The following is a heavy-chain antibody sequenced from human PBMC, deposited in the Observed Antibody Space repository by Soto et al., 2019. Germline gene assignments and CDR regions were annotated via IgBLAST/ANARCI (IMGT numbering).Heavy chain of an antibody. Sequence: PGGSLRLSCAASGFTFSSYGMHWVRQAPGKGLEWVAVIWYDGSNKYYADSVKGRFTISRDNPKNTLYLQMNSLRAEDTAVYYCARPYYDSSGKAPFDPWGQGTLVTVSS. CDR1: GFTFSSYG. CDR3: ARPYYDSSGKAPFDP. J-gene: IGHJ5*02. D-gene: IGHD3-22*01. CDR2: IWYDGSNK. V-gene: IGHV3-33*01.